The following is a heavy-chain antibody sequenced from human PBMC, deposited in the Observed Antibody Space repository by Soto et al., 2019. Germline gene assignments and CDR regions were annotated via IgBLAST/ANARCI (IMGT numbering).Heavy chain of an antibody. V-gene: IGHV3-30*03. CDR1: GFTLSTSG. CDR2: ISRDGSVK. D-gene: IGHD2-21*01. Sequence: QVQLVESGGGVVQPGTSLRLSCVASGFTLSTSGIHWVRQAPGKGLEWVAVISRDGSVKYYADSVKGRFTISRDTSKNTLYLQMISLRAEDTAVYYCAGEIASGYWGQGTLVTVSS. CDR3: AGEIASGY. J-gene: IGHJ4*02.